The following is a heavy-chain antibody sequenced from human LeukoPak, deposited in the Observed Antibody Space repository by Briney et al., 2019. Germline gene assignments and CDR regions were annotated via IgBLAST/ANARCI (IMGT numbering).Heavy chain of an antibody. J-gene: IGHJ4*02. D-gene: IGHD3-22*01. CDR1: GFTFSSYS. V-gene: IGHV3-30*03. CDR2: ISYDGSNK. CDR3: ARDAGYYYDSSGYYGQDY. Sequence: GGSLRLSCAASGFTFSSYSMNWVRQAPGKGLEWVAVISYDGSNKYYADSVKGRFTISRDNSKNTLYLQMNSLRAEDTAVYYCARDAGYYYDSSGYYGQDYWGQGTLVTVSS.